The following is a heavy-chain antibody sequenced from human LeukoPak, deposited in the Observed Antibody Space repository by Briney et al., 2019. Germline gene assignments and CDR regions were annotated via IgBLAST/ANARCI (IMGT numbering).Heavy chain of an antibody. V-gene: IGHV3-30*02. CDR2: IRYDGSNK. CDR1: GFTFSSYG. J-gene: IGHJ6*02. D-gene: IGHD5-12*01. CDR3: AKDTEIVATIDYYYYYGMDV. Sequence: GGSLRLSCAASGFTFSSYGMHWVRQAPGKGLEWVAFIRYDGSNKCYADSVKGRFTISRDNSKNTLYLQMNSLRAEDTAVYYCAKDTEIVATIDYYYYYGMDVWGQGTTVTVSS.